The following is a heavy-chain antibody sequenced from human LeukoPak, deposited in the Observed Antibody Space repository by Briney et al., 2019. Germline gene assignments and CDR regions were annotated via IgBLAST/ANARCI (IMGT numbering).Heavy chain of an antibody. CDR2: ISYDGTNK. V-gene: IGHV3-30*18. CDR3: AKAPYDILTGYPYYFDY. CDR1: GFTFRSYG. Sequence: GGSLRLSCAASGFTFRSYGMNWVRQAPGKGLEWVAVISYDGTNKYYADSVKGRFTISRDNSKNTLYLQMNSLRAEDTALYYCAKAPYDILTGYPYYFDYWGQGTLVTVSS. J-gene: IGHJ4*02. D-gene: IGHD3-9*01.